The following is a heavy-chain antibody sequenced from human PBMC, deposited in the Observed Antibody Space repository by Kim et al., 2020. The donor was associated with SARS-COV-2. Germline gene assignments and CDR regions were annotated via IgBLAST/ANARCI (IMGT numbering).Heavy chain of an antibody. Sequence: HTSLETRVTISVETSKHQFSLKLSSVTAADTAVYYCARLRYSGYDSFDYWGQGTLVTVSS. J-gene: IGHJ4*02. V-gene: IGHV4-61*07. CDR3: ARLRYSGYDSFDY. D-gene: IGHD5-12*01.